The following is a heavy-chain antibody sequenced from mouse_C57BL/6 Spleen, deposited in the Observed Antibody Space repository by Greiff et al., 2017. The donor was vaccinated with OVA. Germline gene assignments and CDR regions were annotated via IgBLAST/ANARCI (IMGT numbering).Heavy chain of an antibody. D-gene: IGHD1-1*01. CDR2: IYPGDGDT. V-gene: IGHV1-82*01. J-gene: IGHJ2*01. CDR3: ARDGFITTVVADY. Sequence: VQLQQSGPELVKPGASVKISCKASGYAFSSSWMNWVKQRPGKGLEWIGRIYPGDGDTNYNGKFKGKATLTADKSSSTAYMQLSSLTSEDSAVYFCARDGFITTVVADYWGQGTTLTVSS. CDR1: GYAFSSSW.